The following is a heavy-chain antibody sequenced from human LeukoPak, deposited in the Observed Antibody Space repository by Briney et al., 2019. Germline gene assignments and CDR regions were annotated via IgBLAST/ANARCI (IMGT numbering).Heavy chain of an antibody. CDR1: GFTFSSYA. D-gene: IGHD1-26*01. J-gene: IGHJ6*03. V-gene: IGHV3-21*01. CDR3: ARAYSERYGLGYYYMDV. CDR2: ISSSSSYI. Sequence: GGSLRLSCAASGFTFSSYAMSWVRQAPGRGLEWVSSISSSSSYIYYADSVKGRFTISRDNAKKSVYLQVNSLRAEDTAVYYCARAYSERYGLGYYYMDVWGKGTTVTISS.